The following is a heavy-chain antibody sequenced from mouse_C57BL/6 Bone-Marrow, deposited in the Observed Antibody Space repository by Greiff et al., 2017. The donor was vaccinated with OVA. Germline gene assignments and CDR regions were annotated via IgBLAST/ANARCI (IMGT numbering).Heavy chain of an antibody. CDR1: GYAFSSYW. D-gene: IGHD1-1*01. Sequence: VQLQQSGAELVKPGASVKISCKASGYAFSSYWMNWVKQRPGKGLEWIGQIYPGDGDTNYNGKFKGKATLTADKSSSTAYMQLSSLTSEDSAVYYCTPITTVVATNYFDYWGQGTTLTVSS. CDR3: TPITTVVATNYFDY. J-gene: IGHJ2*01. CDR2: IYPGDGDT. V-gene: IGHV1-80*01.